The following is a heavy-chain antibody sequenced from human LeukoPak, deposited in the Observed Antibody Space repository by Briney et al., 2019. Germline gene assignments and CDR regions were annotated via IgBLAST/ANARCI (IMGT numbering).Heavy chain of an antibody. D-gene: IGHD3-10*01. J-gene: IGHJ4*02. CDR2: IYHSGST. CDR3: AGSFVLLWFGEFRD. CDR1: GGSINSSNHY. V-gene: IGHV4-39*07. Sequence: SETLSLTCTVSGGSINSSNHYWGWIRQPPGKGLEWIGSIYHSGSTYYNPSLKSRVTISVDTSKNQFSLKLSSVTAADTAVYYCAGSFVLLWFGEFRDWGQGTLVTVSS.